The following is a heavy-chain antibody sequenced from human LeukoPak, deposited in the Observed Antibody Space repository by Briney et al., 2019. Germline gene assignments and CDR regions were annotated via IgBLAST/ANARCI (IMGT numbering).Heavy chain of an antibody. CDR3: ARDRGIDDH. CDR2: IYSDGST. V-gene: IGHV3-66*01. J-gene: IGHJ4*02. CDR1: GFTVSSNY. D-gene: IGHD6-13*01. Sequence: GGSLRLSCAASGFTVSSNYMSWVRQAPGKGLEWVSLIYSDGSTYSADSVKGRFTTSRDNAKNSLYLQMNSLRAEDTAVYYCARDRGIDDHWGQGTLVTVSS.